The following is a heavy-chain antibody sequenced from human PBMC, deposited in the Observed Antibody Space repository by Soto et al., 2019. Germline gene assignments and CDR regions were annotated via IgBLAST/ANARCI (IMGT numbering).Heavy chain of an antibody. V-gene: IGHV4-39*01. CDR2: IYYSGST. Sequence: PSETLSLTCTVSGGSISSSSYYWGWIRQPPGKGLEWIGSIYYSGSTYCNPSLKSRVTISVDTSKNQFSLKLSSVTAADTAVYYCARLGRTAAASGWFDPWGQGTLVTVSS. CDR3: ARLGRTAAASGWFDP. J-gene: IGHJ5*02. CDR1: GGSISSSSYY. D-gene: IGHD6-13*01.